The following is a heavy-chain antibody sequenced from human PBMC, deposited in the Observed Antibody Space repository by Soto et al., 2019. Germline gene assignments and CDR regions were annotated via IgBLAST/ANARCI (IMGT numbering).Heavy chain of an antibody. Sequence: QVQLVQSGAEVKKPGASVKVSCKASGYTFTSYGITWVRQAPGQGLEWMGWISAYNGNTNYAQKLQGRVTMTTDTRTSTVYMELRSLTSDDTAVYYCARVMGRIAADGTIDYWGQGTLVTVSS. CDR2: ISAYNGNT. D-gene: IGHD6-13*01. J-gene: IGHJ4*02. CDR1: GYTFTSYG. CDR3: ARVMGRIAADGTIDY. V-gene: IGHV1-18*01.